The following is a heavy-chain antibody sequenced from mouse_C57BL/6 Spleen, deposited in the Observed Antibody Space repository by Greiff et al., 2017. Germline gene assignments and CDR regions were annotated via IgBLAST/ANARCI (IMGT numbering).Heavy chain of an antibody. CDR1: GFNIKDDY. V-gene: IGHV14-4*01. J-gene: IGHJ3*01. Sequence: VQLKQSGAELVRPGASVKLSCTASGFNIKDDYMHWVKQRPEQGLEWIGWIDPENGDTEYASKFQGKATITADTSSNTAYLQLSSLTSEDTAVYSGTYYSCAYWGQGTLVTVSA. D-gene: IGHD1-1*01. CDR2: IDPENGDT. CDR3: TYYSCAY.